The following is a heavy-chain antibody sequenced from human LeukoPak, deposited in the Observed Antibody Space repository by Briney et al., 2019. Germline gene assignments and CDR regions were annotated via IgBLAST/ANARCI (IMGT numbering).Heavy chain of an antibody. CDR2: ISYDGSNK. J-gene: IGHJ5*02. V-gene: IGHV3-30-3*01. D-gene: IGHD3-10*01. CDR1: GLTFSIYA. Sequence: GGSLRLSCAASGLTFSIYAMHWVGQAPGLGPEWVAVISYDGSNKYYADSVKGRFTISRDNSKNTLYLQMNSLRAEDTAVYYCARDSAPKSVIWFGDLSNWFDPWGQGTLVTVSS. CDR3: ARDSAPKSVIWFGDLSNWFDP.